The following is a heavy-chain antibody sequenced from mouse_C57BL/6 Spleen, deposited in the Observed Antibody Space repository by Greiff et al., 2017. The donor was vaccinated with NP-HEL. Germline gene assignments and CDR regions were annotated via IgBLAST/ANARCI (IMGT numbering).Heavy chain of an antibody. V-gene: IGHV1-52*01. D-gene: IGHD2-4*01. J-gene: IGHJ4*01. CDR3: ARRGTMRAMDY. Sequence: VQLQQPGAELVRPGSSVKLSCKASGYTFTSYWMHWVKQRPIQGLEWIGNIDPSDSETHYNQKFKDKATLTVDKSSSTAYMQLSSLTSEDSAVYYCARRGTMRAMDYWGQGTSVTVSS. CDR1: GYTFTSYW. CDR2: IDPSDSET.